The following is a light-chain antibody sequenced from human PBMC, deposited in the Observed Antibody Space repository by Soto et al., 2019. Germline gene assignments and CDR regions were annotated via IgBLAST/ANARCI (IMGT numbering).Light chain of an antibody. Sequence: QSALPQPASVSGSPGQSITISCTGTSSDVGGYNYVSWYQQHPGKAPKLMIYEVSNRPSGVSNRFSGSKSGNTASLTISGLQAEDEADYYRTSYTSTSTLDWVFGGGTKLTVL. CDR3: TSYTSTSTLDWV. V-gene: IGLV2-14*01. CDR2: EVS. J-gene: IGLJ3*02. CDR1: SSDVGGYNY.